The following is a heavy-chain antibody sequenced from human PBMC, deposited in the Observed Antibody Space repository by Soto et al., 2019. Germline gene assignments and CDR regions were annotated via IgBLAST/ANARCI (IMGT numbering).Heavy chain of an antibody. J-gene: IGHJ4*02. Sequence: EVQVLESGGGLAQPGGSLRLSCTTSGFTFSNYAMTWVRQAPGKGLEWVSVISGSGGSTYYADSVKGRFTISRDNSKNTLYLQMHSLRAEDTAVYYCAKDLSYCDSSGCAGLDYWGQGTLVTVSS. V-gene: IGHV3-23*01. D-gene: IGHD3-22*01. CDR3: AKDLSYCDSSGCAGLDY. CDR1: GFTFSNYA. CDR2: ISGSGGST.